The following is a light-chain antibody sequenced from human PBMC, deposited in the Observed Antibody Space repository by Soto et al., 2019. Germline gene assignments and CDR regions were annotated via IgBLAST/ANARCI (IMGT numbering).Light chain of an antibody. CDR3: QQRSNWPT. V-gene: IGKV3-11*01. J-gene: IGKJ5*01. CDR2: DAS. CDR1: QSISFY. Sequence: NVLTQSPATLSLSPGERATLSFRASQSISFYLTWYQHKPGQAPRLLIYDASNRATGIPARFSGSGYGTDFTLTISSLEPEDFAVYYCQQRSNWPTFGQGTRLEIK.